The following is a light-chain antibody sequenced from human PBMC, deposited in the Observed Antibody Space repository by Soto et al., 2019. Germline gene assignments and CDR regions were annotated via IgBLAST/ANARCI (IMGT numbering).Light chain of an antibody. V-gene: IGKV3-11*01. J-gene: IGKJ4*01. CDR3: QQRIHWPLT. CDR1: QSVGNN. CDR2: YAS. Sequence: EIVLTQSPATLSLSPGERATLSCRASQSVGNNLAWYQQKPGQAPRLLIYYASNRATGIPATFRGSGSGTDFTLTISSLEPEDFAVFYCQQRIHWPLTFGGGTKVEIK.